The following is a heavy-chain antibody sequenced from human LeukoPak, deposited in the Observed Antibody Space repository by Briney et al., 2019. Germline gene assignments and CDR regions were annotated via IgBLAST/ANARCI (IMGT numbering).Heavy chain of an antibody. CDR3: AKGLGYSGYDGPLDY. D-gene: IGHD5-12*01. J-gene: IGHJ4*02. CDR2: ISGSGGST. Sequence: PGGSLRLSCAASGFTFSSYAMSWVRQAPGKGLEWVSAISGSGGSTYYADSVRGRFTISRDNSKNTLYLQMNSLRAEDTAVYYCAKGLGYSGYDGPLDYWGQGTLVTVSS. CDR1: GFTFSSYA. V-gene: IGHV3-23*01.